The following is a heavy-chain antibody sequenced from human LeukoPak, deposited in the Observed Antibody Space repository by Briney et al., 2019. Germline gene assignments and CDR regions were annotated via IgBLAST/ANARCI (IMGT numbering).Heavy chain of an antibody. CDR2: IRYDGSNK. D-gene: IGHD6-13*01. V-gene: IGHV3-30*02. J-gene: IGHJ3*02. CDR1: GFTFSSYG. Sequence: GGSLRLSCAASGFTFSSYGMHWVRQAPGKGLEWVAFIRYDGSNKYYADSVKGRFTISRDNSKNTLYLQMNSLRAEDTAVYYCAKAMGYGYSRSISHAFDIWGQGTMVTVSS. CDR3: AKAMGYGYSRSISHAFDI.